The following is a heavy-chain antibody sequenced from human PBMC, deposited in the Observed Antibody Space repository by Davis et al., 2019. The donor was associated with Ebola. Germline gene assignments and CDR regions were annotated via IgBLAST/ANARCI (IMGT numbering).Heavy chain of an antibody. Sequence: GGSLRLSCAASGFTFSSYGMNWVRQAPGKGLEWVSYISSSSSTIYYADSVKGRFTIFRDKAKNSLYLQMNSLRDEDTAVYYCARDQEAAPRDIVVVVAATPAYYGMDVWGQGTTVTVSS. D-gene: IGHD2-15*01. CDR2: ISSSSSTI. CDR1: GFTFSSYG. V-gene: IGHV3-48*02. CDR3: ARDQEAAPRDIVVVVAATPAYYGMDV. J-gene: IGHJ6*02.